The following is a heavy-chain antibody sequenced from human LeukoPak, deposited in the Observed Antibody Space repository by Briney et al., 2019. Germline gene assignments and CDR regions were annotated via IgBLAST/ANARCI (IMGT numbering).Heavy chain of an antibody. V-gene: IGHV4-30-4*01. Sequence: SETLSLTCTVSGGSISSGDYDWSWVRQPPGKCLEWIAYMYYSGSTYYNPSLKRRVTMSADTSKNHPSLKLSSVTAADTAVYYCARPYYSDSRIDPWGQGILVTVSS. J-gene: IGHJ5*02. CDR2: MYYSGST. CDR3: ARPYYSDSRIDP. D-gene: IGHD3-22*01. CDR1: GGSISSGDYD.